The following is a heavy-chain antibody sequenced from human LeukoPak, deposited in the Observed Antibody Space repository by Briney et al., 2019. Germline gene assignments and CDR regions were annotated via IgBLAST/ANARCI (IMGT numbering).Heavy chain of an antibody. Sequence: ASVKVSCKASGGTFSSYAISWVRQAPGQGLEWMGGIIPIFGTANYAQKFQGRVTITADESTSTAYMELSSLRSEDTAVYYCARGLYYYDSSAEYYYMDVWGKGTTVTVSS. CDR2: IIPIFGTA. J-gene: IGHJ6*03. CDR1: GGTFSSYA. D-gene: IGHD3-22*01. CDR3: ARGLYYYDSSAEYYYMDV. V-gene: IGHV1-69*13.